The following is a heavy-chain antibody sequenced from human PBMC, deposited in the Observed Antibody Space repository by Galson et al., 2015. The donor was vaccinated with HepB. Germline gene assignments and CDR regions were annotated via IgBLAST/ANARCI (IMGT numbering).Heavy chain of an antibody. D-gene: IGHD6-13*01. CDR1: GYSFTSYW. V-gene: IGHV5-51*01. CDR3: ARHGSGSSSPIWYFDL. CDR2: IYPGDSDT. Sequence: QSGAEVKKPGESLKISCKGSGYSFTSYWIGWVRQMPGKGLEWMGIIYPGDSDTRCSPSFQGQVTISADKSISIAYLQWSSLKASDTAMYYCARHGSGSSSPIWYFDLWGRGTLVTVSS. J-gene: IGHJ2*01.